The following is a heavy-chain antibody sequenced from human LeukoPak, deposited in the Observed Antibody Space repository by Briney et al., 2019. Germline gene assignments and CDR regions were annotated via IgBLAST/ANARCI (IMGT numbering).Heavy chain of an antibody. V-gene: IGHV4-61*05. D-gene: IGHD3-10*01. J-gene: IGHJ4*02. CDR2: IYYRVTS. CDR1: GGSISSSTYY. Sequence: SETLSLTCTVSGGSISSSTYYWGWIRQPPGKGLEWIGYIYYRVTSDYNPSLKSRVTMSVDMSTRQISLKLSSVTAADTAVYYCARAVGGDGSGSLWGPGTLVTVSS. CDR3: ARAVGGDGSGSL.